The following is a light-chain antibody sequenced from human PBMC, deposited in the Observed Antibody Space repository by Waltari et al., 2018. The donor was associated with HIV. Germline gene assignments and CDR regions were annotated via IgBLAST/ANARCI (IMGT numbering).Light chain of an antibody. CDR2: EVS. CDR1: SSDIGDYKY. Sequence: QSALTQPPSASGSPGQSVTISCTGTSSDIGDYKYVSWYQQHPGKAPKLMIYEVSQRPAGVPDLFSGSKSGNTASLTVSGLQAEDEAYYYCSSYAGSDNYVVFGGGTKLTVL. J-gene: IGLJ2*01. CDR3: SSYAGSDNYVV. V-gene: IGLV2-8*01.